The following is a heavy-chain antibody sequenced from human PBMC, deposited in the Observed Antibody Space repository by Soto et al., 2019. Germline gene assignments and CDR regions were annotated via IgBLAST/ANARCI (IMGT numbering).Heavy chain of an antibody. CDR3: ARDGITMVRGVKNYYYGMDV. D-gene: IGHD3-10*01. CDR1: GFTFSSYA. J-gene: IGHJ6*02. V-gene: IGHV3-30-3*01. Sequence: GGSLRLSCAASGFTFSSYAMHWVRKAPGKGLEWVAVISYDGSNKYYADSVKGRFTISRDNSKNTLYLQMNSLRAEDTAVYYCARDGITMVRGVKNYYYGMDVWGQGTTVTVSS. CDR2: ISYDGSNK.